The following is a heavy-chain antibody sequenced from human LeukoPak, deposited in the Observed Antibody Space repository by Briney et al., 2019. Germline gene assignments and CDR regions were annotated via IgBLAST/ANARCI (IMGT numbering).Heavy chain of an antibody. CDR3: AKASVAGTQQTQH. CDR1: GFTFDDYA. J-gene: IGHJ1*01. V-gene: IGHV3-9*01. Sequence: PGGSLRLSCAASGFTFDDYAMHWVRQAPGKGLEWVSGISWNSGSIGYADSVKGRFTISRDNAKNSLYLQMNSLRAEDTALYYCAKASVAGTQQTQHWGQGTLVTVSS. CDR2: ISWNSGSI. D-gene: IGHD6-19*01.